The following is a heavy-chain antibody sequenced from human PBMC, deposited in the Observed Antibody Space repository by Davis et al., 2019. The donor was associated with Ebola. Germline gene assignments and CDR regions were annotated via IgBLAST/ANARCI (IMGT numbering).Heavy chain of an antibody. V-gene: IGHV4-39*01. J-gene: IGHJ5*02. Sequence: MPSETLSLTCTVSGGSISSSSYYWGWIRQPPGKGLEWIGSIYYSGSTYYNPSLKSRVTMSVDTSKNQFSLRLSSVTAADTAVYYCARRRKIVYDIWFDPWGQGTLVSISS. CDR2: IYYSGST. CDR1: GGSISSSSYY. CDR3: ARRRKIVYDIWFDP. D-gene: IGHD3-22*01.